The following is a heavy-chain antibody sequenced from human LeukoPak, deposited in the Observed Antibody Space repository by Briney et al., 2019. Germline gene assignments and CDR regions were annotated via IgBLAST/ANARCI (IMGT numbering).Heavy chain of an antibody. D-gene: IGHD3-22*01. CDR2: INHSGST. CDR1: GGSFSGYY. V-gene: IGHV4-34*01. CDR3: ARFEGDSSGYSKY. Sequence: KASETLSLTCAVYGGSFSGYYWSWIRQPPGKGLEGMGEINHSGSTNYNPSLKSRVTISVDTSKNQFSLKLTSVTAADTAVYYCARFEGDSSGYSKYCGQGTLVTVSS. J-gene: IGHJ4*02.